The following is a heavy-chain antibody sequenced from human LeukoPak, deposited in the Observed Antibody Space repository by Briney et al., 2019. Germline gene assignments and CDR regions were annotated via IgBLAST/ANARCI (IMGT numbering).Heavy chain of an antibody. CDR1: GFSFSDYY. Sequence: GGSLRLSCVASGFSFSDYYMSWIRQAPGKGLEWVSYIGSTIYYADSVKGRFTISRDNSKNTLYLQMNSLRAEDTAVYYCARGPTSSGPWYFDYWGQGTLVTVSS. CDR3: ARGPTSSGPWYFDY. D-gene: IGHD6-19*01. CDR2: IGSTI. J-gene: IGHJ4*02. V-gene: IGHV3-11*01.